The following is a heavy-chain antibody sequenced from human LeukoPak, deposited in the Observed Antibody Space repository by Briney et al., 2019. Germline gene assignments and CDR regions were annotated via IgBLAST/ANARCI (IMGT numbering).Heavy chain of an antibody. CDR3: AKDLYFYDSSGHPLDY. CDR2: ISGSGGST. V-gene: IGHV3-23*01. J-gene: IGHJ4*02. Sequence: GGSLRLSCAASGFTFSSYAMSWVRQAPGKGLEWVSAISGSGGSTYYADSVKGRFTISRDNSKNTLFLQMNSLRAEDTAVYYCAKDLYFYDSSGHPLDYWGQGTLVTVSS. D-gene: IGHD3-22*01. CDR1: GFTFSSYA.